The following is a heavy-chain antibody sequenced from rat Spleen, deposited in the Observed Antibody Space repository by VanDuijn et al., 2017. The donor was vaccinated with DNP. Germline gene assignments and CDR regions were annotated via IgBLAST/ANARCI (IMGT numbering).Heavy chain of an antibody. Sequence: EVQLVESGGGLVQPGRSLKLSCAASGFTFSNYDMAWVRQAPTKGLEWVASISTSGGSTYYRDSVKGRFTVSRDNAKSTLYLQMDSLRSEDTATYYCARESLGVTHWGQGVMVTVSS. V-gene: IGHV5-25*01. CDR1: GFTFSNYD. CDR2: ISTSGGST. J-gene: IGHJ2*01. CDR3: ARESLGVTH. D-gene: IGHD1-9*01.